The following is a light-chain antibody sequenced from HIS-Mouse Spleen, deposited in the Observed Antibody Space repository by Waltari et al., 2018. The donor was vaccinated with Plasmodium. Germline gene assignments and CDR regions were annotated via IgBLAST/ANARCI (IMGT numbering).Light chain of an antibody. CDR3: YSTDSSGNHRV. V-gene: IGLV3-10*01. CDR1: ALPKKY. J-gene: IGLJ3*02. CDR2: EDS. Sequence: SYELTQPPSVSVSPRQKARLTCPGDALPKKYASWYQQKSGQAPVLVIYEDSKRPSGIPERFSGSSSGTMATLTISGAQVEDEADYYCYSTDSSGNHRVFGGGTKLTVL.